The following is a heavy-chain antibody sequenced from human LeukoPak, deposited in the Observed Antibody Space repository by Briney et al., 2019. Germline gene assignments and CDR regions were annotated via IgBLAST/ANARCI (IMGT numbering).Heavy chain of an antibody. V-gene: IGHV5-51*01. CDR2: IYPGDHDL. CDR3: ARGGYSLYYYYYYMDV. J-gene: IGHJ6*03. D-gene: IGHD5-18*01. CDR1: GYSFTSYW. Sequence: GESLKISCKGSGYSFTSYWIAWVRRLPGKGLEWMAIIYPGDHDLRCSRSCQAHFTISADKSTSTSCLQRTGLKASDTAMYYCARGGYSLYYYYYYMDVWGKGTTVTVSS.